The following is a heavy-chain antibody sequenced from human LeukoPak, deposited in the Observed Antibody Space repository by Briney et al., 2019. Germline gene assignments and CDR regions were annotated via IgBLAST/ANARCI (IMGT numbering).Heavy chain of an antibody. CDR3: ARSRNTPGRAFDI. V-gene: IGHV1-69*05. J-gene: IGHJ3*02. Sequence: SVTVSFTASGYTFTGYYMHWVRQAPGQGLEWMGGIIPIFGTANYAQKFQGRVTITTDESTSTAYMELSSLRSEDTAVYYCARSRNTPGRAFDIWGQGTMVTVSS. D-gene: IGHD2-15*01. CDR1: GYTFTGYY. CDR2: IIPIFGTA.